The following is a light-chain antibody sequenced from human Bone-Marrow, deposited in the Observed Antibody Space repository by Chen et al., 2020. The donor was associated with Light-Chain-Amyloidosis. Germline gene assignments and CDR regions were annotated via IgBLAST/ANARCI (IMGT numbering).Light chain of an antibody. CDR2: DVN. J-gene: IGLJ3*02. Sequence: QSALSHPPSWSGSPGQSITLPSPGSSSDIGGNKYVSWYQHYPGKAPRLMIYDVNNRPSGVSNRFSGSKSGSTASLTISGLQAEDEAAYYCSSITDSTTWVFGGGTKVTVL. CDR1: SSDIGGNKY. CDR3: SSITDSTTWV. V-gene: IGLV2-14*03.